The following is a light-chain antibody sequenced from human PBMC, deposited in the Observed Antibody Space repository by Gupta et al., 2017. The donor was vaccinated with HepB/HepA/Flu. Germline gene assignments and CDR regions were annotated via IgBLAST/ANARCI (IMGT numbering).Light chain of an antibody. CDR2: EVT. V-gene: IGLV2-8*01. CDR1: SSDVGTYDS. CDR3: TSYAGNKIGV. Sequence: QSALTQPPSASGSPGQSVTISCTGTSSDVGTYDSVSWYQHHPGKAPKLIIYEVTKRPSGVPDRFSGSKSGNTASLTVSGLQADDEADYYCTSYAGNKIGVFGGGTKVTVL. J-gene: IGLJ2*01.